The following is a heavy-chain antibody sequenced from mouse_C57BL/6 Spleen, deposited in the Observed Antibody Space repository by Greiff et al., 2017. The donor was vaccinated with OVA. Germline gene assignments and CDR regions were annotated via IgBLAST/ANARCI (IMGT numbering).Heavy chain of an antibody. D-gene: IGHD1-2*01. V-gene: IGHV1-18*01. CDR1: GYTFTDYN. CDR3: ARSPLLRAYYLDY. Sequence: VQLQQSGPELVKPGASVKIPCKASGYTFTDYNMDWVKQSHGKSLEWIGAINPNNGGTIYNQKFKGKATLNVDKSSSTSYMALRSLTSEDTAVYYGARSPLLRAYYLDYWGQGTTLTVSS. CDR2: INPNNGGT. J-gene: IGHJ2*01.